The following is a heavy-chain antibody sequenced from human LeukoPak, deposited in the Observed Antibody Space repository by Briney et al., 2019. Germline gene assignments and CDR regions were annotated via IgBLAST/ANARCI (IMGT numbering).Heavy chain of an antibody. CDR2: IYYSGST. CDR1: GGSISGSY. J-gene: IGHJ4*02. V-gene: IGHV4-59*08. D-gene: IGHD3-16*02. CDR3: ARQEVMITFGGVIVIGRIDY. Sequence: PSETLSLTCTVSGGSISGSYWSWIRQSPGKGLEWIGYIYYSGSTNYNPSLKSRVTMSVDTSKNQCSLKLSSVTAADTAVYYCARQEVMITFGGVIVIGRIDYWGQGTLVTVSS.